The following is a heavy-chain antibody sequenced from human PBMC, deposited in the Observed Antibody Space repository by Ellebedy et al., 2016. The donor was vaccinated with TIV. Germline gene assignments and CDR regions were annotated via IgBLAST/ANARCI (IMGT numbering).Heavy chain of an antibody. V-gene: IGHV4-59*01. CDR2: IYYSGST. D-gene: IGHD3-22*01. CDR3: ATSYDSSGYYDDNAFDI. Sequence: MPSETLSLTCTVSGRSISTYYWSWIRQPPGKGLEWIGYIYYSGSTKYNPSLKSRVTMSVDTSKKQFSLNLSSVTAADTAVYYCATSYDSSGYYDDNAFDIWGQGTMVTVSS. J-gene: IGHJ3*02. CDR1: GRSISTYY.